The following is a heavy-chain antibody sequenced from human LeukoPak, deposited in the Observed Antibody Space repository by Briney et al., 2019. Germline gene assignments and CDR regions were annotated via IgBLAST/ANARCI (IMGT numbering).Heavy chain of an antibody. V-gene: IGHV3-23*01. Sequence: GGSLRLSCAASGFTFSSYAMSWVRQAPVKGLEWVSAISGSGSSTYYADSVKGRFTISRDNSKNTLYLQMSSLRAEDTAVYYCAKDRPIMITFGGVIAVFDYWGQGTLVTVSS. CDR3: AKDRPIMITFGGVIAVFDY. CDR2: ISGSGSST. D-gene: IGHD3-16*02. J-gene: IGHJ4*02. CDR1: GFTFSSYA.